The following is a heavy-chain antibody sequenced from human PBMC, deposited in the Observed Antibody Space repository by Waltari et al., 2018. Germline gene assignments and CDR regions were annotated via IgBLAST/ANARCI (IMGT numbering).Heavy chain of an antibody. CDR1: GSTFSSYD. CDR3: ARVYSSSVY. Sequence: QVQLVQSGAEVKKPGASVKVSCKASGSTFSSYDIKWVRQATGQGLEWMGWMNPNSGNTGYAQKFQGRVTMTKNTTISTAYMELSSLRSEDTAVYYCARVYSSSVYWGQGTLVTVSS. J-gene: IGHJ4*02. V-gene: IGHV1-8*01. D-gene: IGHD6-13*01. CDR2: MNPNSGNT.